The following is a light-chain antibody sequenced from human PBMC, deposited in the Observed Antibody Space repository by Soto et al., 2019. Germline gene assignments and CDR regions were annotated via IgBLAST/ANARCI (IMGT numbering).Light chain of an antibody. V-gene: IGKV3-11*01. J-gene: IGKJ5*01. CDR1: QSVSSY. CDR2: DAS. CDR3: QQRSNWPPLT. Sequence: EIVLTQSPATLSLSPGETATVACRASQSVSSYLAWYQQKPGQAPRLLIYDASNRATGIPARFSGSGSGTDFTLTISSLEPEDFAVYYCQQRSNWPPLTFGKGTRLEIK.